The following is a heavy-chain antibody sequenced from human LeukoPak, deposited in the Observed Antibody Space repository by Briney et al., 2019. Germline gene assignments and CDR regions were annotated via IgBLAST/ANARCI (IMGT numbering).Heavy chain of an antibody. Sequence: PGGSLRLSCTASGFTFGDYAMSWVRQAPGKGLEWVGFIRSKAYGGTTEYAASVKGRFTISRDDSKNSLYLQMNSLKTEDTAVYYCARGEVGYCSRTTCYGFDHWGQGSLVTVSS. CDR1: GFTFGDYA. CDR2: IRSKAYGGTT. CDR3: ARGEVGYCSRTTCYGFDH. D-gene: IGHD2-2*01. J-gene: IGHJ4*02. V-gene: IGHV3-49*04.